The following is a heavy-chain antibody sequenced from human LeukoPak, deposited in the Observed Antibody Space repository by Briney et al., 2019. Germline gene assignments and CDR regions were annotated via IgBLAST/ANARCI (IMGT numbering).Heavy chain of an antibody. CDR1: GYSFTSYW. J-gene: IGHJ4*02. V-gene: IGHV5-51*01. Sequence: GGSLKISCKGSGYSFTSYWIGWVRQMPGKGLEWMGIIYPGDSDTRYSPSFQGQVTISADKSISTAYLQWSSLKASDTAMYYCARVPPDYYDSSGYFDYWGQGTLVTVSS. CDR2: IYPGDSDT. CDR3: ARVPPDYYDSSGYFDY. D-gene: IGHD3-22*01.